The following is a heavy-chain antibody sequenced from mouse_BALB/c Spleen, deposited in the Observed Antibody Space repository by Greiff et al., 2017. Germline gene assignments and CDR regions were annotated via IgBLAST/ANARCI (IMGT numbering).Heavy chain of an antibody. J-gene: IGHJ3*01. CDR3: ASRDYDAFAY. Sequence: QVQLQQSGAELAKPGASVKMSCKASGYTFTSYWMHWVKQRPGQGLEWIGYINPSTGYTEYNQKFKDKATLTADKSSSTAYMQLSSLTSEDSAVYYCASRDYDAFAYWGQGTLVTVSA. CDR2: INPSTGYT. D-gene: IGHD2-4*01. V-gene: IGHV1-7*01. CDR1: GYTFTSYW.